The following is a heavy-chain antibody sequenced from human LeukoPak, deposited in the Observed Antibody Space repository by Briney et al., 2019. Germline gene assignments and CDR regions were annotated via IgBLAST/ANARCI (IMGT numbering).Heavy chain of an antibody. Sequence: GGSLRLSCAASGFTFSSYEMNWVRQAPGKGLEGVSYISSSRSTIYYADSVKGRFTISRDNAKNSLYLQMNSLRAEDTAVYYCARGGFCSSTSCYGHFFDYWGQGTLVTVSS. J-gene: IGHJ4*02. CDR2: ISSSRSTI. D-gene: IGHD2-2*01. V-gene: IGHV3-48*03. CDR1: GFTFSSYE. CDR3: ARGGFCSSTSCYGHFFDY.